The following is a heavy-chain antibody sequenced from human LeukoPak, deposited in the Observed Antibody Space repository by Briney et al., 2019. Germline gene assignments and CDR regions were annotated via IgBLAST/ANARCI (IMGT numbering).Heavy chain of an antibody. CDR2: INAGNGNT. J-gene: IGHJ6*04. CDR1: GYTFTSYA. CDR3: ARAGYSSGWPHYGMGV. Sequence: ASVKVSCKASGYTFTSYAMHWVRQAPGQRLEWMGWINAGNGNTKYSQKFQGRVTITRDTSASTAYMELSSLRSEDTAVYYCARAGYSSGWPHYGMGVWGKGTTVTVSS. D-gene: IGHD6-19*01. V-gene: IGHV1-3*01.